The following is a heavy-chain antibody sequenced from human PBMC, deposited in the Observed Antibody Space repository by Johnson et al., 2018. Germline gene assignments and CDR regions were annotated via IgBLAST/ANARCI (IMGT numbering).Heavy chain of an antibody. Sequence: QVQLVQSGAEVKKPGSSVKVSCKASGGTFSSYGVCWVRQAPGHGLEWMGWIIPIFDTTNHAQKFQGRVTITADESTNTAYMELSSLRSEDTAIYYCARVWSLSYFYLDVWGKGTTVTVSS. CDR2: IIPIFDTT. D-gene: IGHD3-3*01. CDR1: GGTFSSYG. CDR3: ARVWSLSYFYLDV. J-gene: IGHJ6*03. V-gene: IGHV1-69*12.